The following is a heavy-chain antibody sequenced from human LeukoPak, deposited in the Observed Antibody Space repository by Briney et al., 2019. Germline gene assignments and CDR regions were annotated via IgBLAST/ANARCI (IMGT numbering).Heavy chain of an antibody. CDR3: AGSLAAADFDP. D-gene: IGHD6-13*01. V-gene: IGHV4-59*01. Sequence: SETLSLTCTVSGGSISSYYWSWIRQPPGKGLEWIGYIYYSGSTNYNPSLKSRVTISVDTSKNQFFLKLSSVTAADTAVYYCAGSLAAADFDPWGQGTLVTVSS. CDR2: IYYSGST. J-gene: IGHJ5*02. CDR1: GGSISSYY.